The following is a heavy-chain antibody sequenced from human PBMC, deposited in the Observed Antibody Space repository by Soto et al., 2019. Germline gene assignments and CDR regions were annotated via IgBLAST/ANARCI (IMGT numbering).Heavy chain of an antibody. CDR2: IYWNDDP. D-gene: IGHD2-2*01. CDR3: AHRLHNPPPAPRDWFDP. CDR1: GFSLNTSGVG. V-gene: IGHV2-5*01. J-gene: IGHJ5*02. Sequence: SGPTLVKPTQTLTLTCTFSGFSLNTSGVGVGWIRQPPGKALEWLALIYWNDDPRYSPSLKSRLNITKATSKNQVVLTMTNMDPVDTATYYCAHRLHNPPPAPRDWFDPWGQGTLVTVSS.